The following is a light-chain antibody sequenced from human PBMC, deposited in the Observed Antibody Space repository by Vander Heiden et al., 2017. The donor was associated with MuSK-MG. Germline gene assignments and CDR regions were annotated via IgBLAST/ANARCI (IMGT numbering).Light chain of an antibody. V-gene: IGKV3-11*01. CDR1: QSVSSY. CDR2: DAS. J-gene: IGKJ1*01. CDR3: QQRSNWPVT. Sequence: EIVLTQSPATLSLSPGERATLSCRASQSVSSYLAWYQQKPGQAPRLLIYDASNRATGIPARFSGCGSGTDFTLTISSLEPEDFAVYYCQQRSNWPVTFGQGTKVEIK.